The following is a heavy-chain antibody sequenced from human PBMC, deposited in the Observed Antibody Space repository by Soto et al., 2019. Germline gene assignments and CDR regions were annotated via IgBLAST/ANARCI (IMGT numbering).Heavy chain of an antibody. D-gene: IGHD6-19*01. CDR3: AKATTNGGWFNPFDS. V-gene: IGHV3-23*01. CDR1: GFSFVNYA. CDR2: LSGSGTST. Sequence: GSLRLSCAASGFSFVNYAMNWVRQAPGKGLEWVSGLSGSGTSTYYADSVKGRFTISRDNSRDTLVLQMNSLTADDTAVYYCAKATTNGGWFNPFDSWGQGALVTVSS. J-gene: IGHJ4*02.